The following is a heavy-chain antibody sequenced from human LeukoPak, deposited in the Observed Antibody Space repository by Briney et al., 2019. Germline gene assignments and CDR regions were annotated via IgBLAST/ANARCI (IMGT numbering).Heavy chain of an antibody. CDR1: GGTFSSYA. Sequence: ASVKVSCKASGGTFSSYAINWVRQAPGQGLEWMGAIIPIANYAQKFRGRVTITTDESTSTAHMELTSLRSEDTAVYYCARDQGVVNGYYYYYMDVWGEGTTVTVSS. V-gene: IGHV1-69*05. CDR2: IIPIA. D-gene: IGHD4-23*01. CDR3: ARDQGVVNGYYYYYMDV. J-gene: IGHJ6*03.